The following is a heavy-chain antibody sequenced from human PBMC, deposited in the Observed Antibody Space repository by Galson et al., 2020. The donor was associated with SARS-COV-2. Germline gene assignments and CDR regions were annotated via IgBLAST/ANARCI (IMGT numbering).Heavy chain of an antibody. V-gene: IGHV4-34*01. CDR2: INPSGST. D-gene: IGHD6-13*01. CDR3: ARGRPGYSSSWYHY. Sequence: SETLSLTCAVYGGSFSGHYWSWIRQPPRKGLEWIGEINPSGSTNYNPSLKSRVTISVDTSKNQFSLKLSSVTAADTAVYYCARGRPGYSSSWYHYWGQGTLVTVSS. J-gene: IGHJ4*02. CDR1: GGSFSGHY.